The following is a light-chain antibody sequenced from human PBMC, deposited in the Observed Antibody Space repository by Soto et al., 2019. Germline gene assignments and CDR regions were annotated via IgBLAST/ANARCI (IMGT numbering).Light chain of an antibody. CDR3: QQYNDNWT. V-gene: IGKV1-5*03. CDR1: QSISSW. CDR2: KAS. Sequence: DIQMTQSPSTLSASVGDRGTITSRASQSISSWLAWYQQKPGKAPKLLIYKASTLQSGVPSRFSGSGSGTEFTLAISSLQPDDSATYYCQQYNDNWTFGQGTKVEIK. J-gene: IGKJ1*01.